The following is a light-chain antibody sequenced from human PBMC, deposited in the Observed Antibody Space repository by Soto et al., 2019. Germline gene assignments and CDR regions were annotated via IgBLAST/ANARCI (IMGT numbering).Light chain of an antibody. V-gene: IGLV2-14*01. J-gene: IGLJ1*01. Sequence: QSVLTQPASVSGSPGQSITISCTGTSSDVGGYNYVSWYQQHPGKAPKLMIYDVGNRPSGVSNRSSGSKSGNTASLTISGLQAEDEADYYCSSYTSSSSFYFGTGTKVTVL. CDR2: DVG. CDR1: SSDVGGYNY. CDR3: SSYTSSSSFY.